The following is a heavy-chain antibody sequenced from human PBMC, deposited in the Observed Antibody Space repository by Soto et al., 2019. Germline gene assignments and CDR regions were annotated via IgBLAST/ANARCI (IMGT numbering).Heavy chain of an antibody. Sequence: ASVKVSCKASGYTFTIYGISFVRQAPGQGLEWMGWISAYNGNTNYAQKLQGRVTMTTDTSTSTAYMELRSLRSDDTAVYYCARVSTIFGVVIGWFDPWGQGTLVTV. CDR2: ISAYNGNT. V-gene: IGHV1-18*04. CDR1: GYTFTIYG. CDR3: ARVSTIFGVVIGWFDP. D-gene: IGHD3-3*01. J-gene: IGHJ5*02.